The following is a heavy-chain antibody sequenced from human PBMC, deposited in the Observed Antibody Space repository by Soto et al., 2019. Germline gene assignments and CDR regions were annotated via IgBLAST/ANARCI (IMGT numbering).Heavy chain of an antibody. D-gene: IGHD4-17*01. CDR2: ISYDGSNK. V-gene: IGHV3-30*18. CDR3: AKGRLGDYAGFDY. CDR1: GFTFSSYG. Sequence: PGGSLRLSCAASGFTFSSYGMHWVRQAPGKGLEWVAVISYDGSNKYYADSVRGRFTISRDNSKNTLYLQMNSLRAEDTAVYYCAKGRLGDYAGFDYWGQGTLVTVSS. J-gene: IGHJ4*02.